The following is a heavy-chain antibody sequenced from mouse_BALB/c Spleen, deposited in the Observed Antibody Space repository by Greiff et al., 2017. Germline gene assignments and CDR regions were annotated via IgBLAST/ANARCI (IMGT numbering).Heavy chain of an antibody. V-gene: IGHV3-2*02. CDR3: ARDYGSSYVGFYYYAMDY. CDR2: ISYSGST. D-gene: IGHD1-1*01. Sequence: EVKLMESGPGLVKPSQSLSLTCTVTGYSITSDYAWNWIRQFPGNKLEWMGYISYSGSTSYNPSLKSRISITRDTSKNQFFLQLNSVTTEDTATYYCARDYGSSYVGFYYYAMDYWGQGTSVTVSS. CDR1: GYSITSDYA. J-gene: IGHJ4*01.